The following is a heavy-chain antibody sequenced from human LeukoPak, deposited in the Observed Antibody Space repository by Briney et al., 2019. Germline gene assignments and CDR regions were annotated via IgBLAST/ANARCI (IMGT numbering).Heavy chain of an antibody. D-gene: IGHD2-15*01. J-gene: IGHJ5*02. Sequence: ASVKVSCKASGYTFTSYYMHWVRQAPGQGLEWMGIINPIGGSTSYAQKFQGRVTMTRDMSTSTVYMELSSLRSEDTAVYYCARDGGRYCSGGSCRSVGRDGVSSWFDPWGQGTLVTVSS. CDR3: ARDGGRYCSGGSCRSVGRDGVSSWFDP. CDR2: INPIGGST. V-gene: IGHV1-46*01. CDR1: GYTFTSYY.